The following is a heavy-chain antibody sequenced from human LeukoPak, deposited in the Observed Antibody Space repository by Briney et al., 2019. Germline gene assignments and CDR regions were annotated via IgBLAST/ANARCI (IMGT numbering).Heavy chain of an antibody. Sequence: SETLSLTCTVSGGSISSYYWSWIRQPPGKGLEWIGYIYYSGSTNYNPSLKRRVTISVDTSKNQFSLKVSSVTAADTAVYYCASDYGSGSYNIFWGQGTLVTVSS. CDR1: GGSISSYY. V-gene: IGHV4-59*01. J-gene: IGHJ4*02. D-gene: IGHD3-10*01. CDR3: ASDYGSGSYNIF. CDR2: IYYSGST.